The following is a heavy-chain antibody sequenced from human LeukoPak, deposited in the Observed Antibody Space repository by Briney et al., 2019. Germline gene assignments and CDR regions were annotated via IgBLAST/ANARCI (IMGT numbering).Heavy chain of an antibody. J-gene: IGHJ4*02. V-gene: IGHV1-2*02. Sequence: EASVKVSCKASGYTFTGYYMHWVRQAPGQGLEWMGWINPNSGGTNYAQKFQGRVTMTRDTSISTAYMELSRLRSDDTAVYYCARELVDYYSRTFDYWGQGTLVTVSS. CDR2: INPNSGGT. CDR1: GYTFTGYY. D-gene: IGHD3-22*01. CDR3: ARELVDYYSRTFDY.